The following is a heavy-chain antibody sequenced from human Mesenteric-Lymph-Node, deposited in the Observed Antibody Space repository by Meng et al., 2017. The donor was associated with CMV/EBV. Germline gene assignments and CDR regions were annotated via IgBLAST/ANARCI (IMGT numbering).Heavy chain of an antibody. CDR2: IYSGGST. V-gene: IGHV3-53*01. CDR3: AKRITGTGAYWYFDL. J-gene: IGHJ2*01. CDR1: GFTVSSNY. D-gene: IGHD1-7*01. Sequence: GESLKISCAASGFTVSSNYMSWVRQAPGKGLEWVSVIYSGGSTYYADSVKGRFTISRDNSKNTLYLQMNSLRAEDTAVYYCAKRITGTGAYWYFDLWGRGTLVTVSS.